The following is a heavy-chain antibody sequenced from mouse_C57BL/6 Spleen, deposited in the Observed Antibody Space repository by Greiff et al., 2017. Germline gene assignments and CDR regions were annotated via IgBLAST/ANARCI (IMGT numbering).Heavy chain of an antibody. CDR3: ARDTYYSKGWVAY. J-gene: IGHJ3*01. D-gene: IGHD2-5*01. CDR2: ISDVGSYP. CDR1: GFTFSSYA. V-gene: IGHV5-4*01. Sequence: EVQLVESGGGLVKPGGSLKLSCAASGFTFSSYAMSWVRQPPETRLEWVATISDVGSYPYSPYNVQGRFTISRDNAKNNLYLQMSHLKSEDTAMYYCARDTYYSKGWVAYWGQGTLVTVSA.